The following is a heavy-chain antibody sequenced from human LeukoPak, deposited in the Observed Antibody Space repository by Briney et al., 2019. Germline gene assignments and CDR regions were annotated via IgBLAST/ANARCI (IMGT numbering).Heavy chain of an antibody. Sequence: PSETLSLTCGVSGYSISSGYFWGWIRQPPGKGLEGSGSVYHTGATYYNPSLRSPVTISVDTSNNQFSLELNSVTAADTAVYYCARDLGLPISANWFDPWGQGTLVTVSS. J-gene: IGHJ5*02. CDR3: ARDLGLPISANWFDP. V-gene: IGHV4-38-2*02. CDR2: VYHTGAT. CDR1: GYSISSGYF. D-gene: IGHD3-9*01.